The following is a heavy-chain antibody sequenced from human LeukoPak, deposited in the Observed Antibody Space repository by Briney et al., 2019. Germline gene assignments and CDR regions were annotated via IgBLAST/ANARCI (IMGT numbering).Heavy chain of an antibody. J-gene: IGHJ4*02. V-gene: IGHV3-7*04. Sequence: PGGSLRLSCAASGFTFSDYWMSCVRQAPGKGLEWVANIKQDGSEKSYVDSVKGRFTISRDNAKNSLYLQMNSLRAEDTAVYYCAREPGYSYGHPYYFDYWGQGIMVTVSS. D-gene: IGHD5-18*01. CDR2: IKQDGSEK. CDR3: AREPGYSYGHPYYFDY. CDR1: GFTFSDYW.